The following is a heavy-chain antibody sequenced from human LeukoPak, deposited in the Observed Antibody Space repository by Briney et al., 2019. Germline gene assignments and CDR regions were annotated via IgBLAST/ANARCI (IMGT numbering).Heavy chain of an antibody. J-gene: IGHJ4*02. CDR1: GFTFSNYG. Sequence: GGSLRLSCAASGFTFSNYGMHWFRQAPGKGRGWGAFIRYDGSNKYYADSVKGRFTISRDDSQNTLYLQLHRLRAEDTALYYSAKDRRSSSSRTSCSDYWGQGTLVTVSS. V-gene: IGHV3-30*02. CDR2: IRYDGSNK. CDR3: AKDRRSSSSRTSCSDY. D-gene: IGHD2-2*01.